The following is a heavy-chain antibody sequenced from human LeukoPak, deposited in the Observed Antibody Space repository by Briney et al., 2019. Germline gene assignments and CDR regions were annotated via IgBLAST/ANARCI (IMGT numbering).Heavy chain of an antibody. CDR2: THTSGSP. CDR3: ARATQRYCSGTTCFPYWFDT. V-gene: IGHV4-4*09. CDR1: GGSMTHYF. D-gene: IGHD2-2*01. Sequence: SGTLSLTCTVSGGSMTHYFWNWLRQPPGKGLEWIGYTHTSGSPDYSRSLKSRVTISLDTSKNQFSLMLSSVTAADTAVYFCARATQRYCSGTTCFPYWFDTWGQGTLATVSS. J-gene: IGHJ5*02.